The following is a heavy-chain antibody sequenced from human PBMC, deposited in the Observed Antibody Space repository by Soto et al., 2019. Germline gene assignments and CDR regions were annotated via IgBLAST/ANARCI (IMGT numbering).Heavy chain of an antibody. CDR2: INLNGGST. CDR1: GFTFDDYG. D-gene: IGHD1-26*01. Sequence: GGSLRLSCAASGFTFDDYGMSWVRQAPGKGLEWVSGINLNGGSTGYADSVKGRFTFSRDNAKNSLYLQMNSLRAEDTALYYCASGIVGATTYGMDVWGQGTTVTVSS. J-gene: IGHJ6*02. V-gene: IGHV3-20*04. CDR3: ASGIVGATTYGMDV.